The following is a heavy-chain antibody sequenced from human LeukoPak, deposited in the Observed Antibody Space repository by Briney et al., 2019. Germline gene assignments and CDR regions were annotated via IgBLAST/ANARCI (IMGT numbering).Heavy chain of an antibody. CDR2: NSGSGGSR. CDR3: AKSSPIAAAGAVSDF. Sequence: PGESLRLSCAASGFTFSSYAMSWVRQAPGKALELLSDNSGSGGSRYYAGSLKGRFTISRDHSKSTLYLQMNSLSAEDTAVYYCAKSSPIAAAGAVSDFWGQGTLVTVSS. J-gene: IGHJ4*02. CDR1: GFTFSSYA. D-gene: IGHD6-13*01. V-gene: IGHV3-23*01.